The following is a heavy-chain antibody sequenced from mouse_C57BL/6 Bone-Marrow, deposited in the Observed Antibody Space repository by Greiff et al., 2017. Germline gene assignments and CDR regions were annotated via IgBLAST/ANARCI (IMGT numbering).Heavy chain of an antibody. CDR3: ARHDYYGSSFYYAMDY. Sequence: DVHLVESGGDLVKPGGSLKLSCAASGFTFSSYGMSWVRQTPDKRLEWVATISSGGSYTYYPDSVKGRFTNSRDNAKNTLYLQMSSLKSEDTAMYYCARHDYYGSSFYYAMDYWGQGTSVTVSS. V-gene: IGHV5-6*01. CDR1: GFTFSSYG. D-gene: IGHD1-1*01. J-gene: IGHJ4*01. CDR2: ISSGGSYT.